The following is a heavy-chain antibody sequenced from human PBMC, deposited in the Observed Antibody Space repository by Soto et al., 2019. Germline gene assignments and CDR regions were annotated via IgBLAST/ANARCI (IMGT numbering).Heavy chain of an antibody. CDR3: ARYCSSTSCYPYYYYGMDV. CDR2: IWYDGSDK. Sequence: PGESLRLSCAASGFTFSSYGMHWVRQAPGKGLEWVAVIWYDGSDKYYADSVKGRFTISRDNSKNTLYLQMNSLRAEDTAVYYCARYCSSTSCYPYYYYGMDVWGQGTTVTVSS. J-gene: IGHJ6*02. V-gene: IGHV3-33*01. D-gene: IGHD2-2*01. CDR1: GFTFSSYG.